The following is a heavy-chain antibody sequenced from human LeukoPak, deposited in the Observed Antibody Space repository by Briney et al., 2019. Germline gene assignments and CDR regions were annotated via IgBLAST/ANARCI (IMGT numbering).Heavy chain of an antibody. D-gene: IGHD1-14*01. Sequence: GALRLSCAASGFTFSSYAMSWVRQAPGKGLEWVSAISGSGGSTYYADSVKGRFTISRDNSKNTLYLQMNSLRAEDTAVYYCAKDPGDARNNWFDPWGQGTLVTVSS. V-gene: IGHV3-23*01. CDR2: ISGSGGST. CDR3: AKDPGDARNNWFDP. CDR1: GFTFSSYA. J-gene: IGHJ5*02.